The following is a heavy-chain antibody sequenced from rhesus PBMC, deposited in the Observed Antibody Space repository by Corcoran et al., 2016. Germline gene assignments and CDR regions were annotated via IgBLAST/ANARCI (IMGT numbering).Heavy chain of an antibody. CDR1: GFTFGSYA. V-gene: IGHV1-198*02. CDR2: IIPLVGIT. D-gene: IGHD2-27*01. J-gene: IGHJ4*01. CDR3: SRAYCRCIYFYAPEY. Sequence: QVQLVQSGAEVKKPGASVKVSCKASGFTFGSYAINWVRQAPGQGLEWMGVIIPLVGITNYARKFQGKGPITADPSPSTAYMELSSLRSEETAGDFLSRAYCRCIYFYAPEYWGQGVLVTVSS.